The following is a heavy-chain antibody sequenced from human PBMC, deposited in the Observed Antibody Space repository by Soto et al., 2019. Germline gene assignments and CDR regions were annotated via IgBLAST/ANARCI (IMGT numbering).Heavy chain of an antibody. Sequence: QVQLVKSGAEVKKPAASVKVSCKASGYTFTSYGISWVRQAPGQGLEWMGWISAYNGNTNYAQKLQGRVTMTTDTSTSTADMERRSRRSDYTAVYYCASSVGPYPYSSSSDYYYYGMDVWGQGTTVTVSS. CDR3: ASSVGPYPYSSSSDYYYYGMDV. V-gene: IGHV1-18*01. J-gene: IGHJ6*02. D-gene: IGHD6-6*01. CDR2: ISAYNGNT. CDR1: GYTFTSYG.